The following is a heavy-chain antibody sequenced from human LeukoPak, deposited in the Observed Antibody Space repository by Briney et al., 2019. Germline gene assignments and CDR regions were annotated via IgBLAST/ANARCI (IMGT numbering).Heavy chain of an antibody. CDR1: GYTFTSYG. V-gene: IGHV1-18*01. CDR2: ISAYNGNT. CDR3: ARDLLSITMIVVVTPFDY. J-gene: IGHJ4*02. Sequence: GASVKVSCKASGYTFTSYGISWVRQAPGQGLEWMGWISAYNGNTNYAQKLQGRVTMTTDTSTSTAYMELRSLRSDDTAVYYCARDLLSITMIVVVTPFDYWGQGTLVTVSS. D-gene: IGHD3-22*01.